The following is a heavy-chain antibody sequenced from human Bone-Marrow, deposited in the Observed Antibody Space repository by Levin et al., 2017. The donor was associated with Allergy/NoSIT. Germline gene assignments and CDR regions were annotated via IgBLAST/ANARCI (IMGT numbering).Heavy chain of an antibody. J-gene: IGHJ6*02. D-gene: IGHD3-10*01. CDR1: GYFISSGYQ. CDR2: VYYSGNT. Sequence: SETLSLNCTVSGYFISSGYQWGWIRQSPDKGLEWIGTVYYSGNTHYNPSLKSRVTISIDTSANHFSLRLTSVTAADTAVYFCARLPSAGSNYYYYYSSIDVWGPGTTVTVSS. V-gene: IGHV4-38-2*02. CDR3: ARLPSAGSNYYYYYSSIDV.